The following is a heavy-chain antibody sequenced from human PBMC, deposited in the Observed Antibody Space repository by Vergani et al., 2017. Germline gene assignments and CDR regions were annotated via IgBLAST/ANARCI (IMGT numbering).Heavy chain of an antibody. D-gene: IGHD3-22*01. J-gene: IGHJ4*02. CDR2: IYSTGST. Sequence: QVQLQESGPGLVKPSQTLSLTCSVSGDSISSGVYYWNWIRQHPGKGLEWIGYIYSTGSTHYNPSLRRRINMSVDTSKNQFSLKLNSVTAADTAMYYCARMGGYDEGDAFRIGYFDPWGPRILETVSS. CDR1: GDSISSGVYY. CDR3: ARMGGYDEGDAFRIGYFDP. V-gene: IGHV4-31*03.